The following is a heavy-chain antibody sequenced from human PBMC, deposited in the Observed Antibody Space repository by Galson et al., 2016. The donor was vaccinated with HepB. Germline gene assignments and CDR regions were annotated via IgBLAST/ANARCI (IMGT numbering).Heavy chain of an antibody. CDR1: GITLSRLS. CDR2: SIPFFGTS. Sequence: SVKVSCKASGITLSRLSVTWVRQAPRQGLERMGTSIPFFGTSNYAQRFQGRVAMTADESTTTVYMELSSLRSDDTAVYCCARDNGDYGGPNYYDPWGQGTLVTVSS. D-gene: IGHD4-17*01. V-gene: IGHV1-69*13. J-gene: IGHJ5*02. CDR3: ARDNGDYGGPNYYDP.